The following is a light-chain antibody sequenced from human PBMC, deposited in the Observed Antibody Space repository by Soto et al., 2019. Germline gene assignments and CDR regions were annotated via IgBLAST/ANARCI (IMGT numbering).Light chain of an antibody. Sequence: DIQMTQSPSTLSASVGDRVTITCRASQSISSWLAWYQQKPGKAPKLLIYKSCSLESGVPSRFSGSGSGTEFTLTISSLQPDDFATYYCQQYNSYSPYSFGMGTKLEIK. CDR3: QQYNSYSPYS. CDR2: KSC. CDR1: QSISSW. J-gene: IGKJ2*01. V-gene: IGKV1-5*03.